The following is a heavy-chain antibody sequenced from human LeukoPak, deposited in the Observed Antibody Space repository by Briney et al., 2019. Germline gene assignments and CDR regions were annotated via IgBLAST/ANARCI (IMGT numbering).Heavy chain of an antibody. CDR3: ARDVYGSGSQHYFDY. Sequence: PSETLSLTCTVSGGSISSSSYYWGWIRQPPGKGLEWIGSIYYSGSTYYNPSLKSRVTISVDTSKNQFSLKLSSVTAADTAVYYCARDVYGSGSQHYFDYWGQGTLVTVSS. J-gene: IGHJ4*02. CDR1: GGSISSSSYY. V-gene: IGHV4-39*07. D-gene: IGHD3-10*01. CDR2: IYYSGST.